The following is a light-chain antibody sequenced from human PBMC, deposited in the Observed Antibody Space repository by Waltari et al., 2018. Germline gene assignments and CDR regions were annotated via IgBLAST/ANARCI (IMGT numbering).Light chain of an antibody. CDR3: HQYYTNSWA. CDR2: DTS. J-gene: IGKJ1*01. CDR1: QSVNTY. V-gene: IGKV3-11*01. Sequence: PGERATLSCRASQSVNTYLAWYQQKPGQAPRLLIYDTSNRATGIPARFSGSGSATDFTLTISSLEPEDVALYYCHQYYTNSWAFGQGTKVEIK.